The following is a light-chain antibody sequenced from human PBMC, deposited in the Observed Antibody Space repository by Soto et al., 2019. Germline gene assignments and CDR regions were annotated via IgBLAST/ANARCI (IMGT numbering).Light chain of an antibody. CDR3: CSYAGSYTWV. CDR1: SSNVGDYNY. J-gene: IGLJ3*02. CDR2: DVS. V-gene: IGLV2-11*01. Sequence: QSALTQPRSVSGSPGQSVTISCTGTSSNVGDYNYVSWYQQHPGKPPKLMTYDVSERPSGVPDRFSGSKPGNTASLTISGLQADDEADYYCCSYAGSYTWVFGGGTKLTVL.